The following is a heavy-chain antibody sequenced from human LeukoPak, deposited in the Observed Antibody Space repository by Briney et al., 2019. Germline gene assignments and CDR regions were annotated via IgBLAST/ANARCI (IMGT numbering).Heavy chain of an antibody. D-gene: IGHD5-24*01. CDR2: IKQDGGEK. J-gene: IGHJ4*02. CDR1: GSTFSSYW. Sequence: GGSLGLSCAASGSTFSSYWMSWVRQAPGKGLEWVANIKQDGGEKYYVDSVKGRFTFSRDNAKYSLYLQMNSLRPEDTAVYYCAGRGDGNLYYFDHWGQGTLVTASS. CDR3: AGRGDGNLYYFDH. V-gene: IGHV3-7*04.